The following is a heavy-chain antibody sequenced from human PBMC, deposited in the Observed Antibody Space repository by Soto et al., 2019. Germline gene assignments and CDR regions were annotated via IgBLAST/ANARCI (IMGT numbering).Heavy chain of an antibody. CDR1: GFTFNTHW. V-gene: IGHV3-74*01. CDR3: ARGGAMGVDY. D-gene: IGHD1-26*01. CDR2: IYFDGITT. Sequence: GGSLRLSCTASGFTFNTHWMHWVRQAPGKGLVWVSRIYFDGITTNYADSVKGRLTVSRDNAKNTVYLHVNTLRDEDTAVYYCARGGAMGVDYWGQGTLVTAPQ. J-gene: IGHJ4*02.